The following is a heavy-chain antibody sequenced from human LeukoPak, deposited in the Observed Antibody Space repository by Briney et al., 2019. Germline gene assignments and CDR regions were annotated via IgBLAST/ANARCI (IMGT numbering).Heavy chain of an antibody. J-gene: IGHJ4*02. V-gene: IGHV1-3*01. Sequence: ASVKVSCKASGYTFTNYAMHWVRQAPGQRLEWMGWINAGNGNTKYSQKFQGRVTITRDTSASTAYMELSSLRSEDTAAYYCARAPLVDIMVEYYFDYWGQGTLVTVSS. CDR2: INAGNGNT. CDR1: GYTFTNYA. CDR3: ARAPLVDIMVEYYFDY. D-gene: IGHD3-3*01.